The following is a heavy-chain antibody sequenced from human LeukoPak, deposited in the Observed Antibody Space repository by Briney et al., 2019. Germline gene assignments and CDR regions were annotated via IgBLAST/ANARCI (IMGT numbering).Heavy chain of an antibody. CDR2: ISYVGSNK. D-gene: IGHD4-17*01. CDR1: GFTFSSYA. V-gene: IGHV3-30-3*01. Sequence: GRSLRLSCAASGFTFSSYALHWVRQAPGKGLEWVAVISYVGSNKYYADSVKGRFTISRDNSKNTLYLQMNSLRAEDTAVYYCARDDLDDYGDYNPDYWGQGTLVTVSS. J-gene: IGHJ4*02. CDR3: ARDDLDDYGDYNPDY.